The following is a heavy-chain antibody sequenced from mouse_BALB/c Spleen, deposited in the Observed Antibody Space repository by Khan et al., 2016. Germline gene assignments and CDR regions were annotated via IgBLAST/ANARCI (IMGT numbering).Heavy chain of an antibody. CDR3: ATYDGYYFDY. CDR1: GDSITSGY. D-gene: IGHD2-3*01. J-gene: IGHJ2*01. Sequence: EVQLQESGPSLVKPSQTLSLTCSVTGDSITSGYWNWIRKFPGNKLEYMGYISYSDDTYYNPSLESRISITRDTSKNQFYLQLISVTTEDTATYXYATYDGYYFDYWGQGTTLTVSS. V-gene: IGHV3-8*02. CDR2: ISYSDDT.